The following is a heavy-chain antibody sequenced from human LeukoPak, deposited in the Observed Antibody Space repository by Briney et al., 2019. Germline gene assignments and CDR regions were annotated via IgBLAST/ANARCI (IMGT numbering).Heavy chain of an antibody. V-gene: IGHV4-59*01. Sequence: TSETLSLTCTVSGGSISSYYWSWIRQPPGKGLEWIGYIYYSGNTNYNPSLKSRVTISVDTSKNQFSLKLSSVTAADMAVYYCARETSVARSFDYWGQGTLVTVSS. CDR2: IYYSGNT. D-gene: IGHD1-7*01. CDR1: GGSISSYY. CDR3: ARETSVARSFDY. J-gene: IGHJ4*02.